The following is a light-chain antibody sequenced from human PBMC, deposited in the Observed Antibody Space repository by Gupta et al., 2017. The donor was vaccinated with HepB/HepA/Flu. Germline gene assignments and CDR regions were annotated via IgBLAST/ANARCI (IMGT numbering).Light chain of an antibody. CDR2: LGS. V-gene: IGKV2-28*01. J-gene: IGKJ3*01. CDR3: MQALQNPFT. Sequence: DIVMTQSPLSLPVTPGEPASISCRSSQSLLHSNGYNYLDWYLQKPGQSPQLLIYLGSNRASGVPDRFSGSGSGTDFTLKISRVEAEDVGVYYCMQALQNPFTFGPGTKVHI. CDR1: QSLLHSNGYNY.